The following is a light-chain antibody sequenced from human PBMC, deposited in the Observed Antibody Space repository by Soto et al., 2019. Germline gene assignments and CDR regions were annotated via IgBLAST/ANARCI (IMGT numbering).Light chain of an antibody. J-gene: IGKJ1*01. CDR2: GAS. CDR1: QSVSRY. Sequence: SLATVSLSKREKATLSCRSSQSVSRYLAWYQQRPGQAPRLLIHGASTRATGIPARFSGSGSGTDFTLTISSLEPEDFAVYYCQQRSNWPRTFGQR. CDR3: QQRSNWPRT. V-gene: IGKV3-11*01.